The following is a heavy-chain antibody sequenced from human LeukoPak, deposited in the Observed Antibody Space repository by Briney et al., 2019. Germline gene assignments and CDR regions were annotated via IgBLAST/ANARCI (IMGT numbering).Heavy chain of an antibody. J-gene: IGHJ5*02. CDR3: ARGGGYYYDSSGLT. CDR2: ISSSSSTI. Sequence: GVSLRLSCAASGFTFSSYSMNWVRQAPGKGLEWVSYISSSSSTIYYADSVKGRFTISRDNAKNSLYLQMNSLRAEDTAVYYCARGGGYYYDSSGLTWGQGTLVTVSS. D-gene: IGHD3-22*01. V-gene: IGHV3-48*04. CDR1: GFTFSSYS.